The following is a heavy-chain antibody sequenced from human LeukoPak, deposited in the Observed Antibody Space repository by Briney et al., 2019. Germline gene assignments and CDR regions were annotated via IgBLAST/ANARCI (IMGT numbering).Heavy chain of an antibody. D-gene: IGHD5-24*01. V-gene: IGHV3-30*04. CDR1: GFTFNNHV. Sequence: GGSLRLSCVASGFTFNNHVMHWVRQAPGKGLEWVAVISSDGSMKYYADSVKGRVTISRDNSQNTLYLQMNSLRSEDTAVYYCAKADEYYYYYYYMDVWGKGTTVTVSS. J-gene: IGHJ6*03. CDR3: AKADEYYYYYYYMDV. CDR2: ISSDGSMK.